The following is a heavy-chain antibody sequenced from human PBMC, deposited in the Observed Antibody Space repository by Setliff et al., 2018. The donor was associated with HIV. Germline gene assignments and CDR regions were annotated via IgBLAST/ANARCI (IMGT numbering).Heavy chain of an antibody. V-gene: IGHV1-69*13. CDR1: GGSFSNHA. Sequence: GASVKVSCKASGGSFSNHAISWVRQAPGQGLEWMGGIIPVFGTANYAQKFLGRVTITADEYTTTAYMELSSLRSEDTAWYYCARDQGEYSYGYWGQGTLVTVSS. J-gene: IGHJ4*02. CDR2: IIPVFGTA. CDR3: ARDQGEYSYGY. D-gene: IGHD5-18*01.